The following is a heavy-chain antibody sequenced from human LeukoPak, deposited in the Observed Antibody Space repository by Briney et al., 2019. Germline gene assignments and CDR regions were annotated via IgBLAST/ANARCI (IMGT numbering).Heavy chain of an antibody. CDR2: IKSDGSIT. CDR1: GFTFISYW. J-gene: IGHJ3*02. CDR3: ARRGAATDAFDI. D-gene: IGHD1-26*01. Sequence: SGGSLRLSCAASGFTFISYWMHWVRQAPGKGLVWVSRIKSDGSITSYADSVKGRFTIPRDNAKDTLYLQMNSLRADDTAVYYCARRGAATDAFDIWGQGTMVTVSS. V-gene: IGHV3-74*01.